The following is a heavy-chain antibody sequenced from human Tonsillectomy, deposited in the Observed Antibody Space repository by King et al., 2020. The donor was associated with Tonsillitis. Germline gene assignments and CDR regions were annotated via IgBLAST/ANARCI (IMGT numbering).Heavy chain of an antibody. J-gene: IGHJ4*02. Sequence: VQLVESGGGLVQPGGSLRLSCAASGFTFSSYWLSWVRQAPGKGLEWVANIKQDGSEKYYVDSVKGRFTISRDNAKNSLYLQMNSLRAEDTAVYYCAREGYYDSSGYPEWWGQGTLVTVSS. V-gene: IGHV3-7*01. CDR1: GFTFSSYW. CDR2: IKQDGSEK. CDR3: AREGYYDSSGYPEW. D-gene: IGHD3-22*01.